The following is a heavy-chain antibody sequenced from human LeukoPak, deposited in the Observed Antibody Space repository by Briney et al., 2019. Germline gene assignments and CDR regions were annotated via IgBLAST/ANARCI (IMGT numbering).Heavy chain of an antibody. CDR3: AREGVYHDILAAYYRPYYFDF. Sequence: PSETLSLTCAVSGGSFSGYYWSWVRQPPGKGLEWIGEINHGGSTNYNPSLKSRLTISVDTSKNQFSLKLSSVTAADTVVYYCAREGVYHDILAAYYRPYYFDFWGQGTLVTVYS. CDR2: INHGGST. D-gene: IGHD3-9*01. V-gene: IGHV4-34*01. CDR1: GGSFSGYY. J-gene: IGHJ4*02.